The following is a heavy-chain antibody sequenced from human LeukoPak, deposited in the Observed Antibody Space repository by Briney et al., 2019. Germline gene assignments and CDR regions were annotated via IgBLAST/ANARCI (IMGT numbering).Heavy chain of an antibody. CDR3: ERVGIAAAGPGFDP. J-gene: IGHJ5*02. Sequence: SETLSLTCAVYGGSFSGYYWSWIRQPPGKGLEWIGEINHSGSTNYNPSLKSRVTISVDTSKNQFSLKLSSVTAADTAVYYCERVGIAAAGPGFDPWGQGTLVTVSS. V-gene: IGHV4-34*01. CDR1: GGSFSGYY. D-gene: IGHD6-13*01. CDR2: INHSGST.